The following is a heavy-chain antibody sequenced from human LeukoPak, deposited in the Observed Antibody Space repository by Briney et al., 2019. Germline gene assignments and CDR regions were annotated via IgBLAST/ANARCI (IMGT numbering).Heavy chain of an antibody. V-gene: IGHV4-59*01. J-gene: IGHJ3*02. D-gene: IGHD3-22*01. CDR2: IYYSGNT. CDR1: GGSISDYY. CDR3: ARTRGYYDSSGYPYDAFDI. Sequence: PSETLSLTCTVSGGSISDYYWSWIRQPPGKGLEWIGYIYYSGNTNYNPSLRSRVTISVDTSKNQFSLNLTSVTAADTAVYYCARTRGYYDSSGYPYDAFDIWGQGTMVTVSS.